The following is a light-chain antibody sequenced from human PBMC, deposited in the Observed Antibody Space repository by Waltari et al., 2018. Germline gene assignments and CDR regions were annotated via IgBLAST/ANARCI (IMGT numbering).Light chain of an antibody. CDR2: DVS. CDR3: SSYGGSNNFVL. J-gene: IGLJ3*02. CDR1: SSDLGSYKY. Sequence: QSALTQPPSASGSPGQSVTTSCTGTSSDLGSYKYVSWYQQHPGKAPKLIIYDVSKRPSGVSDRFSGSKSGSTASLTVSGLQAEDGADYYCSSYGGSNNFVLFGGGTKLTVL. V-gene: IGLV2-8*01.